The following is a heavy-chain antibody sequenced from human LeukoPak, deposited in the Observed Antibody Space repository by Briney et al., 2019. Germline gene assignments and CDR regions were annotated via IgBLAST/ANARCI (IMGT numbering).Heavy chain of an antibody. CDR3: ARVHCSGGSCYRSGGMDV. CDR2: IYYSGST. J-gene: IGHJ6*02. V-gene: IGHV4-39*07. D-gene: IGHD2-15*01. CDR1: GGSISSYY. Sequence: SSETLPLTCTVSGGSISSYYWSWIRQPPGKGLEWIGSIYYSGSTYYNPSLKSRVTISVDTSKNQFSLKLSSVTAADTAVYYCARVHCSGGSCYRSGGMDVWGQGTTVTVSS.